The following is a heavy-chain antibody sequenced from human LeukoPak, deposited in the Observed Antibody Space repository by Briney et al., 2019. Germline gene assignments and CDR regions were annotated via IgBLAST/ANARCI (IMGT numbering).Heavy chain of an antibody. CDR1: GFTFSSYW. Sequence: GGSLRLSCAASGFTFSSYWMSWVRQAPGKGLEWVANIKQDGSEKYYVDSVKGRFTISRDNAKNSLYLQMNSLRAEDTAVYYCARDFTIFGVALYYYYYMDVWGKGTTVTVSS. CDR3: ARDFTIFGVALYYYYYMDV. V-gene: IGHV3-7*01. J-gene: IGHJ6*03. D-gene: IGHD3-3*01. CDR2: IKQDGSEK.